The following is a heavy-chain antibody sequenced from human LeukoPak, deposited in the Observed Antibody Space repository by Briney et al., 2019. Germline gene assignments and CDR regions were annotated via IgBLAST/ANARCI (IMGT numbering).Heavy chain of an antibody. CDR3: AKAHYYGSGSSWGFDY. CDR1: GFTFSSYA. V-gene: IGHV3-23*01. Sequence: GGSLRLSCAASGFTFSSYAMSWVRQAPGKGLEWVSAISGSGGSTYYADSVKGRFTISRDDSRNTLYLQMNSLRAEDTAVYYCAKAHYYGSGSSWGFDYWGQGTLVTVSS. J-gene: IGHJ4*02. D-gene: IGHD3-10*01. CDR2: ISGSGGST.